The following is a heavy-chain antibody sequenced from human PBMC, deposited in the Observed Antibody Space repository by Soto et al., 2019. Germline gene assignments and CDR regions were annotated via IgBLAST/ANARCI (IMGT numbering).Heavy chain of an antibody. D-gene: IGHD3-16*01. CDR2: ISAYNGNT. CDR1: GYTFTSYG. J-gene: IGHJ4*02. Sequence: ASVKVSCKASGYTFTSYGISWVRQAPGQGLEWMGWISAYNGNTNYAQKLQGRVTMTTDTSTSTAYMELRSLRSDDTAVYYCARDEGGLRLGDRVDDYWGQGTLVTVSS. V-gene: IGHV1-18*04. CDR3: ARDEGGLRLGDRVDDY.